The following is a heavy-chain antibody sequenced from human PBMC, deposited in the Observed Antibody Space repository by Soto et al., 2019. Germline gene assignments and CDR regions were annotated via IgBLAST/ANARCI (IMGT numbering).Heavy chain of an antibody. V-gene: IGHV3-23*01. D-gene: IGHD3-22*01. CDR2: ISGSGGST. CDR3: AKAVVYDSSGYLYFDY. Sequence: EVQLLESGGGLVQPGGSLRLSCAASGFTFSSYAMSWVRQAPGKGLEWVSAISGSGGSTYYADSVMGRFTISRDNSKNTLYLQMNSLRAEDTAVYYCAKAVVYDSSGYLYFDYWGQGTLVTVSS. J-gene: IGHJ4*02. CDR1: GFTFSSYA.